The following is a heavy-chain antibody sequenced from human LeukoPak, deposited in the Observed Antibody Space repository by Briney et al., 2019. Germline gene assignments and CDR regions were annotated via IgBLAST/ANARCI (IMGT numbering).Heavy chain of an antibody. J-gene: IGHJ4*02. CDR3: ARHASVDGNWPRPLDY. CDR2: IYYSGST. Sequence: SETLSLTCTVSGGSISSTNYYWGWIQQPPGKGLEWIGNIYYSGSTYYKPSLKTRVTISVDTSKNQCSLKLTSVTAADTAVYYCARHASVDGNWPRPLDYWGQGSLVTVSS. V-gene: IGHV4-39*01. CDR1: GGSISSTNYY. D-gene: IGHD6-19*01.